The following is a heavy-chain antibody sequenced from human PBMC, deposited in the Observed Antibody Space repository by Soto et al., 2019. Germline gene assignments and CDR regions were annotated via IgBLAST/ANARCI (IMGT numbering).Heavy chain of an antibody. J-gene: IGHJ3*02. V-gene: IGHV1-2*04. CDR2: INPNSGGT. D-gene: IGHD7-27*01. Sequence: ASVKVSCKASGYTFTGYYMHWVRQAPGQGLEWMGWINPNSGGTNYAQKFQGWVTMTRDTSISTAYMELSRLRSDDTAVYCCARGGNWGYHDAFDIWGQGTMVTVSS. CDR3: ARGGNWGYHDAFDI. CDR1: GYTFTGYY.